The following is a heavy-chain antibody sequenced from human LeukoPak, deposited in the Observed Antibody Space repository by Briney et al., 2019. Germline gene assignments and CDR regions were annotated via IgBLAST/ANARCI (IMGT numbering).Heavy chain of an antibody. CDR3: TREGTSGYFHYFDY. CDR2: IRSKASGGTT. J-gene: IGHJ4*02. CDR1: GFTFGDYA. D-gene: IGHD3-22*01. V-gene: IGHV3-49*04. Sequence: QPGRSLRLSCTASGFTFGDYAMSWVRQAPGKGLEWVGFIRSKASGGTTEYAASVKGRFTISRDDSKSIAYLQMNSLKTEDTAVYYCTREGTSGYFHYFDYWGQGTLVTVSS.